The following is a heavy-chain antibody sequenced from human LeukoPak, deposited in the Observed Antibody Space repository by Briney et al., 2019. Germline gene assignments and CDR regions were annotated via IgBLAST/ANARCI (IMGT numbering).Heavy chain of an antibody. CDR2: IYHSGST. CDR1: GYSISSGYY. D-gene: IGHD4-23*01. J-gene: IGHJ4*02. CDR3: AREGSDYGGNLLSY. V-gene: IGHV4-38-2*02. Sequence: SETLSLTCTVPGYSISSGYYWGWIRQPPGKGLEWIGSIYHSGSTYYDPSLKSRVTISVDTSKNQFSLKLSSVTAADTAVYYCAREGSDYGGNLLSYWGQGTLVTVSS.